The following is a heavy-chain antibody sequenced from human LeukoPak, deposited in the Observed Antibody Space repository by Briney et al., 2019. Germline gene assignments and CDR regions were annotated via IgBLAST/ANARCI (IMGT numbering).Heavy chain of an antibody. CDR3: VRYGRRANDQPFDI. J-gene: IGHJ3*02. CDR2: MDEDGSET. CDR1: GFTFSSYS. Sequence: GGSLRLSCAASGFTFSSYSLNWVRNAPGKGLEWVASMDEDGSETNYVDSVTGRFTVSRDHAKNSLFLQMNSLIAEDKAVYYCVRYGRRANDQPFDIWGQGTMVTASS. D-gene: IGHD1-1*01. V-gene: IGHV3-7*01.